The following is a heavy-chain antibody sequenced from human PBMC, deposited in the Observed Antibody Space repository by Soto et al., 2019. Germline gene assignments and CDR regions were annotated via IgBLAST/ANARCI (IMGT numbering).Heavy chain of an antibody. J-gene: IGHJ4*02. Sequence: QVQLVESGGGVVQPGGSLRLSCATSGFTFSDSGMHWVRQAPGKGLEWVAVIWSDGSDKSYADSVEGRFTISRDNSKNTLYFQKKRPGGRETGVYFCGRRKPYSSSAGWGGGFDYWGQGTLVTVSS. CDR2: IWSDGSDK. CDR3: GRRKPYSSSAGWGGGFDY. V-gene: IGHV3-33*01. D-gene: IGHD6-6*01. CDR1: GFTFSDSG.